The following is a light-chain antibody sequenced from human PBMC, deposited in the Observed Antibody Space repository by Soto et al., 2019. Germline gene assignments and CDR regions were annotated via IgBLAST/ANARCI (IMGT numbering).Light chain of an antibody. CDR2: AAS. V-gene: IGKV1-9*01. CDR1: QDLSGY. J-gene: IGKJ4*01. CDR3: QHVNYYPLI. Sequence: IQLTQSPSSLSASVGDRVTITCRASQDLSGYLAWYQQKPGKAPKLLINAASTLQSRVPSRFSGSGAETDFPPTIRRLQAEDFATYCRQHVNYYPLIFGGGTKVEI.